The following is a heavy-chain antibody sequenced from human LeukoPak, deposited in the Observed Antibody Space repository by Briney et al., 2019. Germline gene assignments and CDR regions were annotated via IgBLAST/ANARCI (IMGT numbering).Heavy chain of an antibody. CDR3: ARPDFYGDLGFY. D-gene: IGHD3-10*01. V-gene: IGHV3-48*03. Sequence: PGGSLRLSCAASGFTFSSYEMNWVRQAPGKGLEWVSYISSSGSTIYYADSVKGRFTISRDNAKNSLYLQMNSLRAEDTAVYYCARPDFYGDLGFYWGQGTLVTVSS. J-gene: IGHJ4*02. CDR1: GFTFSSYE. CDR2: ISSSGSTI.